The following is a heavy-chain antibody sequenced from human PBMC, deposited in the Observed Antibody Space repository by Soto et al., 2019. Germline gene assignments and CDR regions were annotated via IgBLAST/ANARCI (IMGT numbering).Heavy chain of an antibody. CDR2: IYYSGST. CDR1: GGSISSSTYY. Sequence: QLQLQESGPGLVKPSETLSLTCAVSGGSISSSTYYWAWIRQPPGKVLEWIGSIYYSGSTYYTPSLKRRVSISVDTSMNQFSLKLTSVTAADTAVYYCAVDYGDSSFYWGQGTLVTVSS. D-gene: IGHD4-17*01. CDR3: AVDYGDSSFY. V-gene: IGHV4-39*01. J-gene: IGHJ4*02.